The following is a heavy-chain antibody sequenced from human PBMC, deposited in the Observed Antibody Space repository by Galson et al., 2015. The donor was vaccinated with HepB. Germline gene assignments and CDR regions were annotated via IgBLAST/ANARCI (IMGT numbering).Heavy chain of an antibody. V-gene: IGHV1-69*10. CDR2: IIPIFGIA. J-gene: IGHJ4*02. D-gene: IGHD5-12*01. CDR1: GGTFSNYA. CDR3: ARGGYSGYHFTY. Sequence: SVKVSCKASGGTFSNYAISWVRQAPGPGLEWMGGIIPIFGIANYPQKFQGRVTITADKSTNTSYMELSSLRSKDTAVYFCARGGYSGYHFTYWGQGTLVTVSS.